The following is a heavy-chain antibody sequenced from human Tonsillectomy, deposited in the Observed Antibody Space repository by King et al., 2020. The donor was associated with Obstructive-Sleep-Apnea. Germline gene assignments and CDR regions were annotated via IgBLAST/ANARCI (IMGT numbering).Heavy chain of an antibody. CDR3: AKDKYSGYDSEGFFDL. D-gene: IGHD5-12*01. CDR2: ISWNSDSI. J-gene: IGHJ2*01. Sequence: VQLVESGGGLVQPGRSLRLSCAASGFTFDDYAMHWVLQGPGKGMEWDSGISWNSDSIDYADSVKGRFTMSRDNAKNSLCLQMNSLRPEDMALYYCAKDKYSGYDSEGFFDLWGRGTLVTVPS. CDR1: GFTFDDYA. V-gene: IGHV3-9*03.